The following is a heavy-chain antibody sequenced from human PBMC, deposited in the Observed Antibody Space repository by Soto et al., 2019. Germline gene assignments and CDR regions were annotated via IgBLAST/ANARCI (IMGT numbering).Heavy chain of an antibody. Sequence: SETLSLTCTVSGGSISSGGYYWSWIRQHPGKGLEWIGYIYYSGSTYYNPSLKSRVTISVDTSKNQFSLKLSSVTAADTAVYYCARGGRRSPVLDFSAQGTTVTGSS. CDR2: IYYSGST. D-gene: IGHD1-1*01. J-gene: IGHJ6*02. CDR1: GGSISSGGYY. V-gene: IGHV4-31*03. CDR3: ARGGRRSPVLDF.